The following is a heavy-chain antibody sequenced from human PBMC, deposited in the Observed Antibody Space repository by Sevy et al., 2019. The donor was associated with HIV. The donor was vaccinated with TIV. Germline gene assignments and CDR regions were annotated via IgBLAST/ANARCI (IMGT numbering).Heavy chain of an antibody. D-gene: IGHD1-20*01. CDR1: GFTFRTNA. J-gene: IGHJ6*03. V-gene: IGHV3-23*01. CDR2: ISGSGGST. Sequence: GGSLRLSCAASGFTFRTNARGGVRQAPGKGLEWVPAISGSGGSTYNADPGKGRFTISGDNSKNTLYLQMNSLGAEDTAVYYCAKDGYKPSVGDENYYYYYMDVWGKGTTVTVSS. CDR3: AKDGYKPSVGDENYYYYYMDV.